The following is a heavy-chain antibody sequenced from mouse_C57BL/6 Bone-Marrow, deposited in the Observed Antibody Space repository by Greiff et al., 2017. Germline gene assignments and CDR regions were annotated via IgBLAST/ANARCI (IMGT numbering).Heavy chain of an antibody. Sequence: QVQLQQPGAELVKPGASVKLSCKASGYTFTSYWMHWVKQRPGQGLEWIGMIHPNSGSTNYNEKFKSKATLTVDKSSSTAYMQLSSLTSEDAAVYYCAREIDGYYGYAMDYWGQGTSVTGSS. V-gene: IGHV1-64*01. CDR3: AREIDGYYGYAMDY. CDR1: GYTFTSYW. D-gene: IGHD2-3*01. CDR2: IHPNSGST. J-gene: IGHJ4*01.